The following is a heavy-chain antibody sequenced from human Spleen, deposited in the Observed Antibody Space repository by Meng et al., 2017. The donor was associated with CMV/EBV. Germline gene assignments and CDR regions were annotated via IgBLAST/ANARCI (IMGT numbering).Heavy chain of an antibody. V-gene: IGHV3-7*01. CDR2: IKQDGSEK. D-gene: IGHD3-3*01. CDR1: GFTFSSYW. Sequence: GESLKISCAASGFTFSSYWMSWVRQAPGKGLEWVANIKQDGSEKYYVDSVKGRFTISRDNAKNSLYLQMNSLRAEDTAVYYCARLSGYDFWSGYFPNYYYYGMDVWGQGTTVTVSS. CDR3: ARLSGYDFWSGYFPNYYYYGMDV. J-gene: IGHJ6*02.